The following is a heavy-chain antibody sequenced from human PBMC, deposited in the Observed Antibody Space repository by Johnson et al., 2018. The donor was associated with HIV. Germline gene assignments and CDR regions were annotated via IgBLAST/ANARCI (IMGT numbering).Heavy chain of an antibody. V-gene: IGHV3-13*01. D-gene: IGHD3-16*01. CDR1: GFTFSSYD. CDR3: ARWGASTAFDI. Sequence: VQLVESGGGLVQPGGSLRLSCAASGFTFSSYDMHWVRQATGKGLEWVSAIGTAGDTYYPGSVKGRFTISRENAKNALYLQMNRLRAGDTAVYYCARWGASTAFDIWGQGTMVTVSS. J-gene: IGHJ3*02. CDR2: IGTAGDT.